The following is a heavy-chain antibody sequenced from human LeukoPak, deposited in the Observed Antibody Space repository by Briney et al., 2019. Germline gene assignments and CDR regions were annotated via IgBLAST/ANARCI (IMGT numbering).Heavy chain of an antibody. CDR3: ARAPLEGRLEWLLFDY. J-gene: IGHJ4*02. D-gene: IGHD3-3*01. CDR2: INAGNGNT. V-gene: IGHV1-3*01. CDR1: GYTFTSYA. Sequence: ASVKVSCKASGYTFTSYAMHWVRQAPGQRLEWMGWINAGNGNTKHSQKFQGRVTITRDTSASTAYMELSSLRSEDTAVYYCARAPLEGRLEWLLFDYWGQGTLVTVSS.